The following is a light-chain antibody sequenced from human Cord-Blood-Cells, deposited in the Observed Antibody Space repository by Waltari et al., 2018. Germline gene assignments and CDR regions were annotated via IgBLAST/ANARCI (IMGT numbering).Light chain of an antibody. CDR3: QQRSNWPPIT. J-gene: IGKJ4*01. CDR1: QSVSSY. V-gene: IGKV3-11*01. CDR2: DAS. Sequence: EIVLTQSPATLSLSPVEGDKLSCRASQSVSSYLTWYQQKPGQAPSLLIYDASNRATGIPARCSGSGSGTDFTLTISSLEPEDFAVYYCQQRSNWPPITFGGGTKVEIK.